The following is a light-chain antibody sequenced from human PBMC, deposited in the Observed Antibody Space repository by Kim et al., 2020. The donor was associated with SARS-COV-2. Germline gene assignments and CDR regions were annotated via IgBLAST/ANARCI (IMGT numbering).Light chain of an antibody. Sequence: DIVMTQSPDSLAVSLGERATINCKSSQSVLHSSISQNSLTWYQQKAGQPPKLLIYWASTRESGVPERFSVSGSGTDFTLTISSLQAEDVAVYYCQQYYDIPRTFGQGTRVDIK. V-gene: IGKV4-1*01. CDR2: WAS. J-gene: IGKJ1*01. CDR1: QSVLHSSISQNS. CDR3: QQYYDIPRT.